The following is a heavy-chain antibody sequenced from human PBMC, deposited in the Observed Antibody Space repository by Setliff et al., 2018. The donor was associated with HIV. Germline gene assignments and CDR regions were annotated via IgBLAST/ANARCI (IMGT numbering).Heavy chain of an antibody. J-gene: IGHJ4*02. CDR2: INPNGGST. D-gene: IGHD4-17*01. V-gene: IGHV1-46*01. CDR1: GYTFTTYY. CDR3: VREYHGGHFDY. Sequence: ASVKVSCKASGYTFTTYYIHYLRQAPGQGPEWRGIINPNGGSTNYAQKFEGRVTMTRDTSTSTVYLELNSLRSDDTAMFYWVREYHGGHFDYWGQGTLVTVSS.